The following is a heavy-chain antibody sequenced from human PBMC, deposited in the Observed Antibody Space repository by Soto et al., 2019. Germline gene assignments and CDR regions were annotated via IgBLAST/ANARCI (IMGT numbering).Heavy chain of an antibody. J-gene: IGHJ4*02. D-gene: IGHD2-8*01. CDR2: IIPILGIA. V-gene: IGHV1-69*04. Sequence: GASVKVSCKASGGTFSSYTISWVRQAPGQGLEWMGRIIPILGIANYAQKFQGRVTITADKSTSTAYMELSSLRSEDTAVYYCARDLISSRDYFDYWGQGTLVTVSS. CDR3: ARDLISSRDYFDY. CDR1: GGTFSSYT.